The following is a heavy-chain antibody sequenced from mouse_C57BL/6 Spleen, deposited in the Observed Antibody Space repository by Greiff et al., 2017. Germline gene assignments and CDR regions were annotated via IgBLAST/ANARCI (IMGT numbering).Heavy chain of an antibody. Sequence: QVQLQQSGAELVRPGTSVKVSCKASGYAFTNYLIAWVKHRPGQGLEWIGVIYPGSGGTNYNEKFKGKATLTVDKSSSTGYMQLSSLTSEDSAVYFCATGNWGDYWGQGTTLTVSS. J-gene: IGHJ2*01. CDR3: ATGNWGDY. D-gene: IGHD4-1*01. CDR2: IYPGSGGT. V-gene: IGHV1-54*01. CDR1: GYAFTNYL.